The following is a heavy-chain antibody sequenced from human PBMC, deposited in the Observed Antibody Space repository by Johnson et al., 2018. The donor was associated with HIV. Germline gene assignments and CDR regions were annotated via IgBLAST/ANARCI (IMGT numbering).Heavy chain of an antibody. CDR3: AKDRGGSYRLFGALDI. D-gene: IGHD1-26*01. CDR2: ISYDGSNK. J-gene: IGHJ3*02. CDR1: GFTFSSYG. V-gene: IGHV3-30*18. Sequence: QVQLVESGGGLIQPGGSLRLSCAASGFTFSSYGMHWVRQAPGKGLEWVAVISYDGSNKYYADSVKGRFTISRDNSKNTLDLQMNSLRAEDTAVYYCAKDRGGSYRLFGALDIWGQGTMVTVSS.